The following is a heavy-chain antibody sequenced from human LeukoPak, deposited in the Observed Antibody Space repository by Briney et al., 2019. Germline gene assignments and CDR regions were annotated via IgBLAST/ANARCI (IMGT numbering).Heavy chain of an antibody. Sequence: SETLSLTCAVYGGSFSGYYWSWIRQPPGKGLEWIGEINHSGSTNYNPSLKSRVTISVDTSKNQFSLKLSSVTAADTAVYYCARDSDFRGEFEAEKGDYWGQGTLVTVSS. CDR2: INHSGST. D-gene: IGHD3-16*01. CDR3: ARDSDFRGEFEAEKGDY. J-gene: IGHJ4*02. V-gene: IGHV4-34*01. CDR1: GGSFSGYY.